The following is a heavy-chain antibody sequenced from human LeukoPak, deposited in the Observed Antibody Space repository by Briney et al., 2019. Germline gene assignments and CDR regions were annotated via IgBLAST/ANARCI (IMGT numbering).Heavy chain of an antibody. V-gene: IGHV1-58*02. D-gene: IGHD2-2*01. J-gene: IGHJ2*01. Sequence: SVKVSCKASGYTFTSYIISWVRQARGQRLEWIGWIVVGSGNTNYAQRFQERVTITRDMSTSTAYMELSSLRSEDTAVYYCAAALCSSTSCYAPGFWYFDLWGRGTLVTVSS. CDR1: GYTFTSYI. CDR2: IVVGSGNT. CDR3: AAALCSSTSCYAPGFWYFDL.